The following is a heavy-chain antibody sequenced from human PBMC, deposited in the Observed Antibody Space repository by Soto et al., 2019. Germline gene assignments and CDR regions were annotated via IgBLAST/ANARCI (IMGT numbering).Heavy chain of an antibody. J-gene: IGHJ4*02. CDR2: ISSSSSYI. D-gene: IGHD3-9*01. CDR3: ARDGSLRYFDWFYYFDY. CDR1: GFTFSSYS. Sequence: GGSLRLPCAASGFTFSSYSMNWVRQAPGKGLEWVSSISSSSSYIYYADSVKGRFTISRDNAKNSLYLQMNSLRAEDTAVYYCARDGSLRYFDWFYYFDYWGQGTLVTVSS. V-gene: IGHV3-21*01.